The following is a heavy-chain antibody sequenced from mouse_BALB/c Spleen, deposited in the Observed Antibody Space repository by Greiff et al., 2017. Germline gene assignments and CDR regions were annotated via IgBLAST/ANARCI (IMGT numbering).Heavy chain of an antibody. CDR2: IDPANGNT. D-gene: IGHD2-1*01. CDR1: GFNIKDTY. CDR3: ARDGKHAMDY. Sequence: EVKVVESGAELVKPGASVKLSCTASGFNIKDTYMHWVKQRPEQGLEWIGRIDPANGNTKYDPKFQGKATITADTSSNTAYLQLSSLTSEDTAVYYCARDGKHAMDYWGQGTSVTVSS. J-gene: IGHJ4*01. V-gene: IGHV14-3*02.